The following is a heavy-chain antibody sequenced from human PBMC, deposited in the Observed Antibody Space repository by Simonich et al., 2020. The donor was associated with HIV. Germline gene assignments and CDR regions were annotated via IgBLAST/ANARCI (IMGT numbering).Heavy chain of an antibody. CDR1: GGSFSGYY. CDR3: ARHRRVGATTGDAFDI. D-gene: IGHD1-26*01. CDR2: INHSGST. Sequence: QVQLQQWGAGLLKPSETLSLTCAVYGGSFSGYYWSWIRQPPGKGLEWIGEINHSGSTNYNPSLKSRVTRSVDTSKNQFSLKLSSVTAADTAVYYCARHRRVGATTGDAFDIWGQGTMVTVSS. V-gene: IGHV4-34*01. J-gene: IGHJ3*02.